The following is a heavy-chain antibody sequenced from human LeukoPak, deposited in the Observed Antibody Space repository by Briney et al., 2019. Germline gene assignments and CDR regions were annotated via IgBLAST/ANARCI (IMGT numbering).Heavy chain of an antibody. CDR1: GFSFNTYA. D-gene: IGHD2-8*01. V-gene: IGHV3-23*01. CDR3: ARDADTTNHFSWLDY. Sequence: GALRLSCAASGFSFNTYAMSWVRQAPGKGLEWVSAISNTGGSTYYADSVKGRFTISRDNSKTTLYLQMNSLRADDTAMYYCARDADTTNHFSWLDYWGQGTLVTVSS. J-gene: IGHJ4*02. CDR2: ISNTGGST.